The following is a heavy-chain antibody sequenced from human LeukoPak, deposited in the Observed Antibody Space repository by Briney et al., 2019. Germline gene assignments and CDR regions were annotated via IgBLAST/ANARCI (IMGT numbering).Heavy chain of an antibody. J-gene: IGHJ4*02. D-gene: IGHD6-19*01. Sequence: GASVKVSCKASGYTFTGYYMHWVRQAPGQGLELMGWINPNSGGTNYAQKFQGRVTMTRDTSTSTVYMELSSLRSEDTAVYYCARELGSSGWYSGASWGQGTLVTVSS. CDR1: GYTFTGYY. V-gene: IGHV1-2*02. CDR2: INPNSGGT. CDR3: ARELGSSGWYSGAS.